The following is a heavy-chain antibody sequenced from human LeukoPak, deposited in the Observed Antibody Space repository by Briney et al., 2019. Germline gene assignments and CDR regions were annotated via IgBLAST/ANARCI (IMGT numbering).Heavy chain of an antibody. CDR3: ARDPDIAARPWYYYYMDV. CDR1: GYTFTSYG. CDR2: ISAYNGNT. J-gene: IGHJ6*03. V-gene: IGHV1-18*01. D-gene: IGHD6-6*01. Sequence: ASVKVSCKASGYTFTSYGISWVRHAPGQGLEWMGWISAYNGNTNYAQKLQGRVTMTTDTSTSTAYMELRSLRSDDTAVYYCARDPDIAARPWYYYYMDVWGKGTTVTVSS.